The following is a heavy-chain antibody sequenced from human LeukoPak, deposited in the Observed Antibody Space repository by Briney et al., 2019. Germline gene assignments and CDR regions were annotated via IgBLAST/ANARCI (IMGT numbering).Heavy chain of an antibody. CDR1: GFTFSSYS. D-gene: IGHD2-8*01. Sequence: GGSLRLSCAASGFTFSSYSMNWVRQASGKGLEWVSSISSSSSYIYYADSVKGRFTISRDNAKNSLYLQMNSLRAEDTAVYYCARDLIDQNWFDPWGQGTLVTVSS. J-gene: IGHJ5*02. CDR2: ISSSSSYI. CDR3: ARDLIDQNWFDP. V-gene: IGHV3-21*01.